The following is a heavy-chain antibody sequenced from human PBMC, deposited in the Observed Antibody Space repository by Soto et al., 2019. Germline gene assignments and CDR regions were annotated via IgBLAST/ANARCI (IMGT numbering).Heavy chain of an antibody. CDR2: IGSSSTYI. CDR3: ETNVVAPTRALEI. CDR1: GFTFSSYS. V-gene: IGHV3-21*01. J-gene: IGHJ3*02. D-gene: IGHD2-15*01. Sequence: PGGSLRLSCAASGFTFSSYSMNWVRQAPGKGLEWVSYIGSSSTYIYYADSVKGRFTISRDNAKNSLYLQMHSLRAEDTAVYYCETNVVAPTRALEIWGQGTMVTVSS.